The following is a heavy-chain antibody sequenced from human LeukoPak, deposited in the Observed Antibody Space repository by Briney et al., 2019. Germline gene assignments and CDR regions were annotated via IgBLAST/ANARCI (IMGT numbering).Heavy chain of an antibody. Sequence: GGSLRLSCAASGFTFSSHAMSWVRQAPGKGLEWVSAISGSGGSTYYADSVKGRFTISRDNSKNTLYLQMNSLRAEDTAVYYCAKGLIAAAGPTDFDYWGQGTLVTVSS. V-gene: IGHV3-23*01. CDR2: ISGSGGST. J-gene: IGHJ4*02. D-gene: IGHD6-13*01. CDR1: GFTFSSHA. CDR3: AKGLIAAAGPTDFDY.